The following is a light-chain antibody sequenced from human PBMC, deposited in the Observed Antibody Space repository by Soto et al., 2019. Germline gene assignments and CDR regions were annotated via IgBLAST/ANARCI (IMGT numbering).Light chain of an antibody. CDR3: QQLNSYPRT. V-gene: IGKV1-9*01. CDR1: QGISSY. Sequence: DIQLTQSQSFLSASVGDRVTITCRASQGISSYLAWYQQKPGKAPKLLIYGASTLQNGVPSTFSGSGSGTEFTLTISSLQPEDFATYYCQQLNSYPRTFGQGTKVDIK. CDR2: GAS. J-gene: IGKJ1*01.